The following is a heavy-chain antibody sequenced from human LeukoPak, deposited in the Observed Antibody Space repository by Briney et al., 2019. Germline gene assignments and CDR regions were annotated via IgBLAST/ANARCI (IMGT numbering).Heavy chain of an antibody. J-gene: IGHJ6*03. D-gene: IGHD2/OR15-2a*01. V-gene: IGHV3-9*01. CDR2: ISWHSGRI. CDR3: AKDAYGGATFFYYMDV. Sequence: GGSLRLSCAASGFSFDDYAMHWVRQAPGKGLEWVSGISWHSGRIDYADSVRGRFTISRDNAKNSLSLQMNSLRDDDTAVYYCAKDAYGGATFFYYMDVWGKGTTVIVSS. CDR1: GFSFDDYA.